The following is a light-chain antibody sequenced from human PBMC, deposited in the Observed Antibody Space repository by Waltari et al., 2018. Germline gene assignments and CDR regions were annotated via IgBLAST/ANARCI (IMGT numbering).Light chain of an antibody. Sequence: DIQMTQSPSSLSASVGDRVTITCRASQGINNYLAWYQQRAGKAPKVLIYAASIWQSGVPSPFSGIGSWTDFTLTISSLQPEDVATYYCQKCFSAPYTFGQGTKLEI. CDR3: QKCFSAPYT. CDR2: AAS. CDR1: QGINNY. J-gene: IGKJ2*01. V-gene: IGKV1-27*01.